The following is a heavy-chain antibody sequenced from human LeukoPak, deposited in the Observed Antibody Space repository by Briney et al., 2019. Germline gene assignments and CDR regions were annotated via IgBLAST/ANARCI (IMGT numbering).Heavy chain of an antibody. V-gene: IGHV4-59*01. CDR2: FHNTGGT. CDR1: GGSIISYY. CDR3: ARDREDYGSGSYYPFYYYYYGMDV. Sequence: SETLSLTCSVSGGSIISYYWSWIRQPPGKGLEWIGYFHNTGGTNYNPYVKSRVTISVDTSKNQVSLKMTSVTAADTAVYYCARDREDYGSGSYYPFYYYYYGMDVWGQGTTVTVSS. J-gene: IGHJ6*02. D-gene: IGHD3-10*01.